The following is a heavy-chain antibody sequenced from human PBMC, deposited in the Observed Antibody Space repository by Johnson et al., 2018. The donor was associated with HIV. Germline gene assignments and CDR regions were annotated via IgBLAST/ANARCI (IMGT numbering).Heavy chain of an antibody. V-gene: IGHV3-30-3*01. Sequence: QVQLVESGGGLVQPGGSLRLSCSASGFTFNNYAMNWVRQVPGKGLEWVAFISYDGSNKYYADSVKGRFTISRDNSKNKLHLQMNSLRAADTAVYYCAKVMTASSVNSFGGVIDASDIWGQGTMVTVS. CDR1: GFTFNNYA. D-gene: IGHD3-16*01. CDR3: AKVMTASSVNSFGGVIDASDI. CDR2: ISYDGSNK. J-gene: IGHJ3*02.